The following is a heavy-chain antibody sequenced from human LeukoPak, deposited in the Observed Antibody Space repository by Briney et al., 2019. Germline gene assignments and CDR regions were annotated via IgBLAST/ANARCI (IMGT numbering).Heavy chain of an antibody. CDR3: AKGYCSGGSCKYYFDY. D-gene: IGHD2-15*01. CDR2: INPNSGGT. J-gene: IGHJ4*02. Sequence: ASVKVSCKASGYTFTGYYIHWVRQAPGQGLEWVGRINPNSGGTNYAQKFQGRVTMTRDTSISAAYMELSRLRSDDTAVYYCAKGYCSGGSCKYYFDYWGQGTLVTVSS. CDR1: GYTFTGYY. V-gene: IGHV1-2*06.